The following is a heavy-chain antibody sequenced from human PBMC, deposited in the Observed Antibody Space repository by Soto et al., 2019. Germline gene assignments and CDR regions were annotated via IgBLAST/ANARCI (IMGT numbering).Heavy chain of an antibody. J-gene: IGHJ6*02. D-gene: IGHD3-3*01. V-gene: IGHV3-21*01. Sequence: WGSLRLSCAVSGFPFDSYSMSWVRQAPGQGLEWLASFSRGSFYIFHADSISGRFPISRDYAKKLLFLQVNSLTLEDTATYYCAREANTIYAPHGLDVWGQGTAVTVSS. CDR1: GFPFDSYS. CDR2: FSRGSFYI. CDR3: AREANTIYAPHGLDV.